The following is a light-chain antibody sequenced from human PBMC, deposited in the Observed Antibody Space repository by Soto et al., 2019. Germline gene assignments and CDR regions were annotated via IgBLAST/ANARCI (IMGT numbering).Light chain of an antibody. CDR2: DAS. CDR3: QQYNSYST. J-gene: IGKJ1*01. V-gene: IGKV1-5*01. Sequence: RRTLSRSTVYASVGARVTITCRASQSISHYLAWYQQKPGKAPKLLIFDASSLGSGVPSRFSGRGSGTEFTLTISSLQPDDFATYYCQQYNSYSTFGQGTKV. CDR1: QSISHY.